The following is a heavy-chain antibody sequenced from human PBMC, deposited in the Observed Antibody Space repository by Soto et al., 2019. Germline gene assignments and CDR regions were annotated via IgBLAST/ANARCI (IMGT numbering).Heavy chain of an antibody. D-gene: IGHD6-13*01. CDR2: IWYDGSNK. CDR1: GFSFSSYD. J-gene: IGHJ4*02. Sequence: QVQLVESGGGVVQPGTSLRLSCAASGFSFSSYDIHWVRQAPGKGLEWVAVIWYDGSNKYYADSVKGRFIISRDNSKNTLYLQMNSLRADDTAVHYCARGYSSSRDLGYWGQGTLVTVSS. CDR3: ARGYSSSRDLGY. V-gene: IGHV3-33*01.